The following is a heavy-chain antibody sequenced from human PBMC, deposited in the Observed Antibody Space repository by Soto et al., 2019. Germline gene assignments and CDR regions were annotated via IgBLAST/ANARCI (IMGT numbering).Heavy chain of an antibody. D-gene: IGHD3-16*02. CDR1: GYTFTSYA. V-gene: IGHV1-3*01. J-gene: IGHJ4*02. CDR3: ARDQGFRYDYIWGSYQSSPFDY. CDR2: ISAGNGNT. Sequence: GASVKVSCKASGYTFTSYAMHWVRQAPGQRLEWMGWISAGNGNTKYSQKFQGRVTITRDTSASTAYMELSSLRSEDTAVYYCARDQGFRYDYIWGSYQSSPFDYWGQGTLVTVSS.